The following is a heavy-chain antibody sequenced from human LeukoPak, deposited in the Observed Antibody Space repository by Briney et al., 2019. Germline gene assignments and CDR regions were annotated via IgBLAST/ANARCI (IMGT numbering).Heavy chain of an antibody. Sequence: GGSLRLSCTGSGFRFGGYALSWVRQAPGKGLEWVGFIRSKALYGTSEYAASVEGRFSILRDDPNNIAYLQMNSLKTEDTAVYFCVRESVRDYCFDHWGQGTVVTVSS. CDR2: IRSKALYGTS. CDR3: VRESVRDYCFDH. CDR1: GFRFGGYA. D-gene: IGHD3-10*02. V-gene: IGHV3-49*04. J-gene: IGHJ4*02.